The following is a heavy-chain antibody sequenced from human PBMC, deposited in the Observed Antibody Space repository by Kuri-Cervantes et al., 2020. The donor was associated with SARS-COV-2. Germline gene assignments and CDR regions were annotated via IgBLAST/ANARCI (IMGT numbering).Heavy chain of an antibody. V-gene: IGHV4-39*01. Sequence: SETLSLTCTVSGGSISSSSYYWGGVRQPPGKGLEWIGSIYYSGSTYYNPSLKSRVTISVDTSKNQFSLKLSSVTAADTAVYYCARHSDILTGTNWFDPWGQGTLVTVSS. CDR3: ARHSDILTGTNWFDP. J-gene: IGHJ5*02. D-gene: IGHD3-9*01. CDR1: GGSISSSSYY. CDR2: IYYSGST.